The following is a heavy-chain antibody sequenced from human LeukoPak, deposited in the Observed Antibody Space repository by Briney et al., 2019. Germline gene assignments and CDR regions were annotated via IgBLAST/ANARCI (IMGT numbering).Heavy chain of an antibody. J-gene: IGHJ4*02. CDR2: IKVDGSER. D-gene: IGHD6-13*01. V-gene: IGHV3-7*01. CDR3: ARDFEEKKGLAAGGTDY. Sequence: PAGGSLSLSCAASGFTFYNYWMTWVRQAPGKGLEWVANIKVDGSERYHVDSVKGRFTISRDNAKNSLYLQMNSLRVEDTALYYCARDFEEKKGLAAGGTDYWGQGTLVTVSS. CDR1: GFTFYNYW.